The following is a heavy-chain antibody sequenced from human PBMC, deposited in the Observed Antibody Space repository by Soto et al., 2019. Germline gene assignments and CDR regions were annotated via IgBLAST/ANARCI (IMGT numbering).Heavy chain of an antibody. CDR1: GFTFSSYS. Sequence: EVQLVESGGGLVKPGGSLRLSCAASGFTFSSYSMNWVRQAPGKGLEWVSSISSSSSYIYYADSVKGRFTISRDNAKNSRYLQMNSLRAEDTAVYYCARGGGYYGDSEYFQHWGQGTLVTVSS. D-gene: IGHD4-17*01. CDR2: ISSSSSYI. J-gene: IGHJ1*01. V-gene: IGHV3-21*01. CDR3: ARGGGYYGDSEYFQH.